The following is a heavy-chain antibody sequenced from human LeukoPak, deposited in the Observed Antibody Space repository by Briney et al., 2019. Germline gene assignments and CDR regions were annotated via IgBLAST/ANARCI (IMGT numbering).Heavy chain of an antibody. CDR1: GGSISSGDYY. CDR2: IYYSGST. J-gene: IGHJ6*03. V-gene: IGHV4-30-4*08. CDR3: ARRQASPTMDV. Sequence: SETLSLTCTVSGGSISSGDYYWTWIRQPPGKGLEWIGYIYYSGSTYYNPSLKSRLTISVDTSKNQFSLKLSSVTAADTAVYYCARRQASPTMDVWGKGTTVTVSS.